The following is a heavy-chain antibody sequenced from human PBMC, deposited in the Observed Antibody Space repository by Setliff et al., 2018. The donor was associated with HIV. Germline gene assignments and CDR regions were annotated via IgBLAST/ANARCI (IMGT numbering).Heavy chain of an antibody. CDR1: GGSISSYY. CDR2: IYYSGST. J-gene: IGHJ6*02. D-gene: IGHD3-10*01. Sequence: SETLSLTCTVSGGSISSYYWSWIRQPPGKGLGWIGSIYYSGSTNYNPSLKSRVTISVDTSKNQFSLKLSSVTAADTAVYYCARAYGSGMGMDVWGQGTTVTVSS. V-gene: IGHV4-59*08. CDR3: ARAYGSGMGMDV.